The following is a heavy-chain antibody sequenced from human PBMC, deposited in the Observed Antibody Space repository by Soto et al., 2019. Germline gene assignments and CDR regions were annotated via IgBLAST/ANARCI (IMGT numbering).Heavy chain of an antibody. Sequence: PGGSLRLSCAASGFTFSIYGMHWVRQAPGKGLEWVAVISYDGSNKYYADSVKGRFTISRDNSKNTLYLQMNSLRAEDTAVYYCARGPYSSSWYTTLFDYWGQGTLVTVSS. D-gene: IGHD6-13*01. J-gene: IGHJ4*02. CDR2: ISYDGSNK. V-gene: IGHV3-30-3*01. CDR1: GFTFSIYG. CDR3: ARGPYSSSWYTTLFDY.